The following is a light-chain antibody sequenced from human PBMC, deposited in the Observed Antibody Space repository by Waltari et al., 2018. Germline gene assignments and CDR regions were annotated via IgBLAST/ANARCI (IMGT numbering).Light chain of an antibody. CDR2: FNN. J-gene: IGLJ2*01. CDR3: QSYDSSLSGKV. V-gene: IGLV1-40*01. CDR1: ASTIGAGYA. Sequence: QSVLTQPPSVSGAPGQRVTISCTGTASTIGAGYAVYWYQQLPGTVPKLLIFFNNNRPSGVPDRFSGSKSGTSASLVITGLQTEDEADYYCQSYDSSLSGKVFGGGTKLTVL.